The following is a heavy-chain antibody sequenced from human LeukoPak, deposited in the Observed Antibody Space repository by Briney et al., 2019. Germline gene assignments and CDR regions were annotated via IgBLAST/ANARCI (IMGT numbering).Heavy chain of an antibody. J-gene: IGHJ4*02. D-gene: IGHD1-26*01. CDR3: ARRIVGVIDAFDY. CDR1: GGSISSPISY. Sequence: SETLSLTCTVSGGSISSPISYWGWIRQPPGKGLEWIATVLHSGATFYSPSLEGRLTISIDTSTNQFSLKMTSMAAADTAVYYCARRIVGVIDAFDYWGQGALVTVSS. V-gene: IGHV4-39*01. CDR2: VLHSGAT.